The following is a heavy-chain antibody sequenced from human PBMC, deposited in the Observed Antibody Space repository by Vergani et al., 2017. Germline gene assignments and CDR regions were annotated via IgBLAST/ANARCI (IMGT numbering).Heavy chain of an antibody. CDR3: ARDGHANVGFPYGDYVAY. Sequence: EVQLVESGGGLVQPVGSLRLSCAASGFTFSSFWMSWVRQAPGKGLEWVANIKQDGSEKYYVDSVKGRFTISRDNAKNSLYLQMNSLRAEDTAVYYCARDGHANVGFPYGDYVAYWGQGTLVTVSS. J-gene: IGHJ4*02. CDR1: GFTFSSFW. D-gene: IGHD4-17*01. V-gene: IGHV3-7*01. CDR2: IKQDGSEK.